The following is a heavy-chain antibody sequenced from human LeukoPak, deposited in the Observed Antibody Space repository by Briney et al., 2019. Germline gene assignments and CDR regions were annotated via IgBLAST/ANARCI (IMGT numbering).Heavy chain of an antibody. CDR1: DDSVSSSNYF. J-gene: IGHJ4*02. CDR2: IYYSGSA. D-gene: IGHD6-13*01. V-gene: IGHV4-39*01. CDR3: AIFRGAAAAGFDY. Sequence: SETLSLTCTVSDDSVSSSNYFWGWIRQPPGKGLEWIGSIYYSGSAYYNPSLKSRVAISVDTSKKQFSLKLSSVTAADTAVYYCAIFRGAAAAGFDYWGQGTLVTVSS.